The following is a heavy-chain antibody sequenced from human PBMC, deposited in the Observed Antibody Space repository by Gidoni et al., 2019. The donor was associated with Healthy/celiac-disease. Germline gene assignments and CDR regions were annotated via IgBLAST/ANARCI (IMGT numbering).Heavy chain of an antibody. D-gene: IGHD2-21*02. V-gene: IGHV3-9*01. CDR1: GFTFDDYA. J-gene: IGHJ4*02. Sequence: EVQLVESGGGLVQPGRSLRLYCAASGFTFDDYAMHWVRQAPGKGLEWVSGISWDSGSIGYADSVKGRFTISRDNAKNSLYLQMNSLRAEDTALYYCAKGFGVTATPLDYWGQGTLVTVSS. CDR2: ISWDSGSI. CDR3: AKGFGVTATPLDY.